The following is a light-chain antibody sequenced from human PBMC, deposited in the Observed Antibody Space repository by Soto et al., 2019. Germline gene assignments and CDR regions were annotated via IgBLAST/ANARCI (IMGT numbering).Light chain of an antibody. J-gene: IGKJ5*01. CDR1: QGISSY. CDR3: LHHYIYPIT. V-gene: IGKV1-9*01. Sequence: DIQLTQSPSFLSASVGDRVTITCRASQGISSYLAWYQQKPGKAPKLLIYAASTSQSGVPSRFSGSGSGTEFTLTISSLQPEDFATYYCLHHYIYPITFGQGTRLESK. CDR2: AAS.